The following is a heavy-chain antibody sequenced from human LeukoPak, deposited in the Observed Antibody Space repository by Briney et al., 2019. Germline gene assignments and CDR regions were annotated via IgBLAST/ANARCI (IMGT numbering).Heavy chain of an antibody. CDR1: GGSFSDYY. CDR3: ARAGLSIFGMITPNWFDP. CDR2: ISHSGST. J-gene: IGHJ5*02. Sequence: SETLSLTCSVYGGSFSDYYWSWIRQPPGTGMEWIGEISHSGSTKFNPSLKSRVTISVDTSRNQFSLNLTSVTAADTAVYYCARAGLSIFGMITPNWFDPWGQGTLVSVSS. V-gene: IGHV4-34*01. D-gene: IGHD3-3*01.